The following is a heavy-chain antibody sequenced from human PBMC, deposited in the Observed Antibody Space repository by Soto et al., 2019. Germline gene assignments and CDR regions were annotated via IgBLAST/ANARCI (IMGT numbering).Heavy chain of an antibody. CDR1: GFTFSTSA. CDR2: ITSDESHK. V-gene: IGHV3-30*04. CDR3: ASARCISACYLIDD. Sequence: QVQLVESGGGVVQPGRSLRLSCAASGFTFSTSAIHWVRQAPGKGLEWVALITSDESHKSYADSVKGRFTISRENAVNTVYLEMNSLRLEDTAIYHCASARCISACYLIDDWCLGTLVTVSS. D-gene: IGHD2-21*02. J-gene: IGHJ4*02.